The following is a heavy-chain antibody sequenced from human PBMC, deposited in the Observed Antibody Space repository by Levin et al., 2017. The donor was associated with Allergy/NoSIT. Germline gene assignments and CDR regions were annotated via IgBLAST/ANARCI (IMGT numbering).Heavy chain of an antibody. Sequence: GGSLRLSCAASGFTFSSYGMHWVRQAPGKGLEWVAVIWYDGSNKYYADSVKGRFTISRDNSKNTLYLQMNSLRADDTAVYYCARDGNYSCMDVWGQGTTVTVSS. D-gene: IGHD5-24*01. V-gene: IGHV3-33*01. J-gene: IGHJ6*02. CDR3: ARDGNYSCMDV. CDR2: IWYDGSNK. CDR1: GFTFSSYG.